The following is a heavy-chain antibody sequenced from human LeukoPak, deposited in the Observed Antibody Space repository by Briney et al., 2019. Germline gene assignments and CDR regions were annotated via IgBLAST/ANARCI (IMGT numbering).Heavy chain of an antibody. Sequence: PGRSLRLSCAASGFTFSSYAMHWVRQAPGKGLEWVAVISYDGSNKYYADSVKGRFTISRDNSKNTLYLQMNSLRAEDTAVYYCAKGPSSGFDYWGQGTLVTVSS. J-gene: IGHJ4*02. CDR1: GFTFSSYA. D-gene: IGHD6-19*01. V-gene: IGHV3-30-3*01. CDR2: ISYDGSNK. CDR3: AKGPSSGFDY.